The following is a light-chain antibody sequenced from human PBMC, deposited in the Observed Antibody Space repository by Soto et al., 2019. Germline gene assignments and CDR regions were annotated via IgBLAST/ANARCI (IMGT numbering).Light chain of an antibody. Sequence: DLQMTQSPSTLSASVGDRVTITCRASHSISTWLAWYQQKPGKAPKLLMFDAFSLESGVPSRFSGSGSGTEFTLTISSLQPDDFATYDCQQYNSYPYTFGQGTKLEIK. CDR2: DAF. CDR1: HSISTW. J-gene: IGKJ2*01. CDR3: QQYNSYPYT. V-gene: IGKV1-5*01.